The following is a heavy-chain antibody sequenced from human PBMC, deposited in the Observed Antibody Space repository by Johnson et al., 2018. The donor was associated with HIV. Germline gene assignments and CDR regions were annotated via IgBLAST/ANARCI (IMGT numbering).Heavy chain of an antibody. CDR2: IWYDGSNK. CDR1: QFTFSSYG. J-gene: IGHJ3*02. V-gene: IGHV3-33*06. CDR3: AKDRVAIAAHDAFDI. D-gene: IGHD2-21*01. Sequence: QVQLVESGGGLAKPAWSPRLSCGASQFTFSSYGMHWVRQAPGKGLEWVAVIWYDGSNKYYADSVKGRFTISRDNSKNTLYLQMNSLRAEDTAVYYCAKDRVAIAAHDAFDIWGQGTMVTVSS.